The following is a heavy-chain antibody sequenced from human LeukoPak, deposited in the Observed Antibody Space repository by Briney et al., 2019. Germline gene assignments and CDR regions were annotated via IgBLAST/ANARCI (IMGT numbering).Heavy chain of an antibody. CDR2: ISYDGSNK. J-gene: IGHJ4*02. V-gene: IGHV3-30*18. D-gene: IGHD4-17*01. Sequence: GGSLRLSCAASGFTFSSYGMHWVRQAPGKGLEWVAVISYDGSNKYYADSVKGRFTISRDNSKNTLYLQVNSLRAEDTAVYYCAKDRYGDYGSSFDYWGQGTLVTVSS. CDR1: GFTFSSYG. CDR3: AKDRYGDYGSSFDY.